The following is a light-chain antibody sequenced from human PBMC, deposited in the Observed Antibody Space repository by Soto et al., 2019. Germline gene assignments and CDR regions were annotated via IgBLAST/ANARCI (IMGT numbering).Light chain of an antibody. CDR2: AAS. CDR3: QQRSNWPYT. V-gene: IGKV1-27*01. Sequence: DIQMTQSPSSLSASVGDRVTITCRASQDISNFLAWYQHKPGKVPKLLIYAASTLQSGVPSRFSGSGSGTEFTLTISSLQPEDVAVYYCQQRSNWPYTFGQGTKLEIK. J-gene: IGKJ2*01. CDR1: QDISNF.